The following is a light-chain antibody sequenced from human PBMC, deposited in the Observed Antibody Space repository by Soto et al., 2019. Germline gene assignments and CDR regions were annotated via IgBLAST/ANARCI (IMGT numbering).Light chain of an antibody. CDR2: DVS. Sequence: QSALTQPASVSGSPGQSITISCTGTSSDVGDYNYVSWYQQHPGKAPKLVIYDVSNRPSGVSNRFSGSKSGNTASLTISGLQAEDEADYYCSSYTSSSTLVVFGTGTKVTVL. J-gene: IGLJ1*01. CDR1: SSDVGDYNY. V-gene: IGLV2-14*01. CDR3: SSYTSSSTLVV.